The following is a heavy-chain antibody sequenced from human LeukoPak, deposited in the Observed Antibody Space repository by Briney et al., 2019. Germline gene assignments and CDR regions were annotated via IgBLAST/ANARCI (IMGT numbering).Heavy chain of an antibody. V-gene: IGHV3-23*01. Sequence: GGSLRLSCAASGFTFGSYAMSWVRQAPGKGLEWVSAISGSGGSTYYADSVKGRFTISRDNSKNTLYLQMNSLRAEDTAVYYCAKLHGYYYDSSGYYFDYWGQGTLVTVSS. CDR1: GFTFGSYA. CDR2: ISGSGGST. CDR3: AKLHGYYYDSSGYYFDY. D-gene: IGHD3-22*01. J-gene: IGHJ4*02.